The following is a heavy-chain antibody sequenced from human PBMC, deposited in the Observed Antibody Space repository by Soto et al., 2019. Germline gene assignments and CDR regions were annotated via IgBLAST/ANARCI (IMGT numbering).Heavy chain of an antibody. CDR1: GFTFSAYA. CDR3: ARDWDIVILSVPIPNYNYGMDV. D-gene: IGHD2-15*01. J-gene: IGHJ6*02. Sequence: GGSLRLSCEGSGFTFSAYAMNWVRQAPGKGLEWVSYISSRSDTLYYADSVKGRFTISRDNAKNSVYLQVNNLRDEDTAVYYCARDWDIVILSVPIPNYNYGMDVWCQGTTVTVSS. V-gene: IGHV3-48*02. CDR2: ISSRSDTL.